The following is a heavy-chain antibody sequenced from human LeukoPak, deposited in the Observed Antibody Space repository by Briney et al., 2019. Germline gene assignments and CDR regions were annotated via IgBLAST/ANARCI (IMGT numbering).Heavy chain of an antibody. J-gene: IGHJ4*02. CDR3: AKVDFYDTSGYYGPTFLDY. Sequence: GGSLRLSCAASGFTFSIYAMSWVHQAPGKGLEWVSAISGSGGSTYYTDSVKGRFTISRDNSKNTLYLQMNSLRAEDTAVYYCAKVDFYDTSGYYGPTFLDYWGQGTLVTVSS. V-gene: IGHV3-23*01. D-gene: IGHD3-22*01. CDR2: ISGSGGST. CDR1: GFTFSIYA.